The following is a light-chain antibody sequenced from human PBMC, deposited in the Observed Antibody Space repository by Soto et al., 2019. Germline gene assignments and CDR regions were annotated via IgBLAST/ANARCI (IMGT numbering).Light chain of an antibody. J-gene: IGLJ1*01. CDR3: CSYAGSYTFV. CDR2: DVS. V-gene: IGLV2-11*01. CDR1: SSDVGGYNY. Sequence: QSVLTQPRSVSGSPGQSVTISCTGTSSDVGGYNYVSWYRQNPGKAPKLIIYDVSKRPSGVPDRFSGSKSGNTASLTISGLQAEDEADYCCCSYAGSYTFVFGTGTKLTVL.